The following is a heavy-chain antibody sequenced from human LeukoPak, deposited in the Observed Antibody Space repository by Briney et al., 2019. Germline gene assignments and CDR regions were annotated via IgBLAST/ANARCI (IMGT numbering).Heavy chain of an antibody. Sequence: GGSLRLSCAASGFTFSIYWMSWVRQAPGKGLEWVANIKQDGSDKYYVDSVKGRFTISRDNAQNSLYLQMNSMRAEDTAVYYCARELTTGATPDYWGQGTLVTVSS. CDR2: IKQDGSDK. V-gene: IGHV3-7*01. CDR1: GFTFSIYW. D-gene: IGHD4-17*01. CDR3: ARELTTGATPDY. J-gene: IGHJ4*02.